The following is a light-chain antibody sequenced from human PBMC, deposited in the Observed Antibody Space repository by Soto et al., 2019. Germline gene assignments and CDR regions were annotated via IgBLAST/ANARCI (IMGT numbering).Light chain of an antibody. V-gene: IGKV3-20*01. CDR3: HQYGSSPVT. CDR1: QSVSSSY. Sequence: EIVLTQSPGTLSLSPGERATLSCRASQSVSSSYLAWYQQKPGQAPRLLIYGASSRATGIPDRFSGSGSGTDFTLTISRREPEDFAVYYCHQYGSSPVTFGPGTKVDIK. J-gene: IGKJ3*01. CDR2: GAS.